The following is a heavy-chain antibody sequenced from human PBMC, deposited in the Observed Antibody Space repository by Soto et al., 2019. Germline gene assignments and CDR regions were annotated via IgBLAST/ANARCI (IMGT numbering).Heavy chain of an antibody. J-gene: IGHJ4*02. CDR2: ISSNGGST. D-gene: IGHD1-26*01. CDR1: GFTFSSYA. Sequence: PGGSLRLSCSASGFTFSSYAMHWVRQAPGKGLEYVSAISSNGGSTYYADSVKGRFTISRDNSKNTLYLQMSSLRAEDTAVYYCARKISEWELSYFDYWGQGTLVTVSS. V-gene: IGHV3-64D*06. CDR3: ARKISEWELSYFDY.